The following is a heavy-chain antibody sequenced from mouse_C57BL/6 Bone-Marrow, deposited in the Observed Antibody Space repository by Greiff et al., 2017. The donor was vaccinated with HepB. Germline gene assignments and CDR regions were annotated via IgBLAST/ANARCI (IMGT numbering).Heavy chain of an antibody. CDR2: IYPGSGST. D-gene: IGHD1-1*01. CDR1: GYTFTSYW. Sequence: QVQLQQPGAELVKPGASVKMSCKASGYTFTSYWITWVKQRPGQGLEWIGDIYPGSGSTNYNEKFKSKATLTVDTSSSTAYMQLSSLTSEDSAVYYCASPYYYGSPGWYFDVWGTGTTVTVSS. J-gene: IGHJ1*03. CDR3: ASPYYYGSPGWYFDV. V-gene: IGHV1-55*01.